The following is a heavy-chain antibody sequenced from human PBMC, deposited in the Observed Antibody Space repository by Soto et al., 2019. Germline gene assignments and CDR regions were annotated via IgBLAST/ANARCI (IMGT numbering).Heavy chain of an antibody. D-gene: IGHD3-3*01. J-gene: IGHJ4*02. CDR3: AKEPYYDFGSAYYYFDY. V-gene: IGHV3-23*01. CDR2: ISGSGGSA. CDR1: GFTFGSHA. Sequence: EVQLLESGGGLVQPGGSLRLSCAASGFTFGSHAMIWVRQAPGKGLEWVSAISGSGGSAYYADSVKGRFTISRDNSINTLYLQMNSLRAEDTALYYCAKEPYYDFGSAYYYFDYWGQGTLVTVSS.